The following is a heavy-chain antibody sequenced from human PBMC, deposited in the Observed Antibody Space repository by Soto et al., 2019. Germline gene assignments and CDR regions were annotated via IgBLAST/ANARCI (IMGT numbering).Heavy chain of an antibody. CDR2: MNPNSGNT. CDR3: ARDATKSDRYYYGMDV. CDR1: GYTFTSYD. V-gene: IGHV1-8*01. Sequence: QVQLVQSGAEVKKPGASVKVSCKASGYTFTSYDINWVRQATGQGLEWMGWMNPNSGNTGYAQKFQGRVTMTRNTSISTAYMELGSLRSKDTAVYYCARDATKSDRYYYGMDVWGQGTTVPVSS. J-gene: IGHJ6*02.